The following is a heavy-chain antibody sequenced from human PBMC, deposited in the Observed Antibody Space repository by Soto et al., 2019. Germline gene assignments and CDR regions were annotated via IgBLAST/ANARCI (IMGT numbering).Heavy chain of an antibody. Sequence: GGSLRLSCAASGFTFSSYGMHWVRQAPGKGLEWVAVIWFDGSNKYYADSVKGRFTISRDNSKNTLYLQMNSLRAEDTAVYYCARVLRREYYGSGSYNYYYYYGMDVWGKGTTVTVSS. CDR1: GFTFSSYG. CDR2: IWFDGSNK. V-gene: IGHV3-33*01. J-gene: IGHJ6*04. D-gene: IGHD3-10*01. CDR3: ARVLRREYYGSGSYNYYYYYGMDV.